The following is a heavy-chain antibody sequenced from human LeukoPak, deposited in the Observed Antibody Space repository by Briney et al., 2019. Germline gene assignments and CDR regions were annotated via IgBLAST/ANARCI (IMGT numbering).Heavy chain of an antibody. CDR1: GFTFSSYA. V-gene: IGHV3-23*01. Sequence: GGSLRLSCAASGFTFSSYAMSWVRQAPGKGLEWVSAISGRGGSTYYADSVKGRFTISRDNSKYSLYLQLDSLRAEDTAIYYCTRAPGNYFDSWGQGTLVTVSS. D-gene: IGHD3-10*01. J-gene: IGHJ4*02. CDR3: TRAPGNYFDS. CDR2: ISGRGGST.